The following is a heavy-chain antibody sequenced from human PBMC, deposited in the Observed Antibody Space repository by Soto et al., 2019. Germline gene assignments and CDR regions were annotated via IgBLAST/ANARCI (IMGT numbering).Heavy chain of an antibody. CDR3: AQVIKIYGIISMYFDY. Sequence: SSVKVSCKASGYSLTTYGLNWVPQAPGQGLEWMGKIDESNGHAHYAQNFQGRVAMTADTSTNGGYMELGSLTSDDTAVYYCAQVIKIYGIISMYFDYWG. J-gene: IGHJ4*01. V-gene: IGHV1-18*04. CDR1: GYSLTTYG. D-gene: IGHD3-10*02. CDR2: IDESNGHA.